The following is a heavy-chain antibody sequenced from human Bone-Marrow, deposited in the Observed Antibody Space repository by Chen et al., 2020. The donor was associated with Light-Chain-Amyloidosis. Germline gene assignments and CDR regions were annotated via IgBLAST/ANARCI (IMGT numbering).Heavy chain of an antibody. CDR2: IYSSGSS. V-gene: IGHV4-39*07. Sequence: QVQLQLSGPGLVKPSETLSLKCSVSGDSITSSTDYWGWIRQPPGKGLEYIASIYSSGSSYYKPSLKSRVTISVDTSKNQFSLRLTPATAVDTAVYYCVRSRYSTGPFEVWGQGSLVTVSS. D-gene: IGHD3-16*02. CDR3: VRSRYSTGPFEV. J-gene: IGHJ1*01. CDR1: GDSITSSTDY.